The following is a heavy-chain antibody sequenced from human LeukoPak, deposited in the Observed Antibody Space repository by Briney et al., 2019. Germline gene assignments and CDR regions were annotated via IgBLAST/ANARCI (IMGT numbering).Heavy chain of an antibody. J-gene: IGHJ4*02. CDR1: GFTFSSFA. V-gene: IGHV3-64*01. CDR3: ARGAVVVTNYFDF. D-gene: IGHD3-22*01. Sequence: GGSLRLSCEASGFTFSSFAMHWVREAPGKGLEYVSAISSYGGSTYYANSVKGRFTISRDNSKDPLYLQMGSLRAEDMAVYYCARGAVVVTNYFDFWGQGTLVTVSS. CDR2: ISSYGGST.